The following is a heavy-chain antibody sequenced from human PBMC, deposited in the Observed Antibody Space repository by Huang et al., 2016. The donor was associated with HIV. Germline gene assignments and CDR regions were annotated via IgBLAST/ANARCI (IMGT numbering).Heavy chain of an antibody. CDR1: GFTFSGYA. Sequence: QVQLVESGGGVAQPGRSLRLSCAASGFTFSGYAVHWVRQAPGKGREWVAVIAYDGSNKHYAESVKGRLTISRDKSKNTLYLQMNSLRAEDTAVYYCARDGLVSNYYYDSSGYYLGDAFDIWGQGTMVTVSS. D-gene: IGHD3-22*01. V-gene: IGHV3-30-3*01. J-gene: IGHJ3*02. CDR3: ARDGLVSNYYYDSSGYYLGDAFDI. CDR2: IAYDGSNK.